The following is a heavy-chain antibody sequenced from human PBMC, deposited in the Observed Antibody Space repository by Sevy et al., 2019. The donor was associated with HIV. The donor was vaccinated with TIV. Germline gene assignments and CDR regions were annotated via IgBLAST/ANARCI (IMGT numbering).Heavy chain of an antibody. CDR1: GFTFSSYG. V-gene: IGHV3-30*18. CDR2: ISYDGSNK. D-gene: IGHD6-13*01. CDR3: AKGPSSWYLAAGPYFDY. J-gene: IGHJ4*02. Sequence: GSLRLSCAASGFTFSSYGMHWVRQAPGKGLEWVAVISYDGSNKYYADSVKGRFTISRDNSKNTLYLQMNSLRAEDTAVYYCAKGPSSWYLAAGPYFDYWGQGTLVTVSS.